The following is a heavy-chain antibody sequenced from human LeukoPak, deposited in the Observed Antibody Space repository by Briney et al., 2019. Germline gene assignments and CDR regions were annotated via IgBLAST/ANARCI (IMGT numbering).Heavy chain of an antibody. CDR3: ARDGEMATPNPHWYFDL. CDR1: GFTFSSYA. J-gene: IGHJ2*01. V-gene: IGHV3-64*01. CDR2: ISSNGGST. D-gene: IGHD5-24*01. Sequence: GGSLRLSCAASGFTFSSYAMHWVRQAPGKGLEYVSAISSNGGSTYYANSVKGRFTISRDNSKNTLYLQMGSLRAEDMAVYYCARDGEMATPNPHWYFDLWGRGTLVTVSS.